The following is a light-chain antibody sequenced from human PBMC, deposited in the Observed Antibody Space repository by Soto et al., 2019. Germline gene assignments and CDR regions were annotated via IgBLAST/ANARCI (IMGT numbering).Light chain of an antibody. CDR1: SSDVGNYKY. Sequence: QSALTQPPSAAGSPGQSVTISCTGTSSDVGNYKYVSWYQQHPGKAPQLMIYEVSKRPSGVPDRFSGSKSGNTASLTVSGLQAEDKADYYCSSYAGRNTLVFGGGTKLTV. V-gene: IGLV2-8*01. CDR2: EVS. CDR3: SSYAGRNTLV. J-gene: IGLJ2*01.